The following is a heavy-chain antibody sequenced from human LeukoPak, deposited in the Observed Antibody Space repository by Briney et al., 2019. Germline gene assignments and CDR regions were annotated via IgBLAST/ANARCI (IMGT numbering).Heavy chain of an antibody. J-gene: IGHJ1*01. V-gene: IGHV3-23*01. Sequence: GGSLRLSCAASGFTFSSYALTWVRQAPGRGLEWVSSISGAGTYYADSVKGRFSISRDNYKNTLYLQVSSLRAEDTAVYYCARDPNGNYVGAFDFQRWGQGTLVTVSS. D-gene: IGHD4-17*01. CDR1: GFTFSSYA. CDR3: ARDPNGNYVGAFDFQR. CDR2: ISGAGT.